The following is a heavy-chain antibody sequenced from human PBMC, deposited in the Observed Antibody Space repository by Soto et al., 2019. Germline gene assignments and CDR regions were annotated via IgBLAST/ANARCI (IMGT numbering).Heavy chain of an antibody. CDR3: ARDVRFLEWLFAWYFDL. CDR1: GFTFSDYY. CDR2: ISSSGSTI. D-gene: IGHD3-3*01. Sequence: GSLRLSCAASGFTFSDYYMSWIRQAPGKGLEWVSYISSSGSTIYYADSVKGRFTISRDNAKNSLYLQMNSLRAEDTAVYYCARDVRFLEWLFAWYFDLWGRGTLVTVSS. J-gene: IGHJ2*01. V-gene: IGHV3-11*01.